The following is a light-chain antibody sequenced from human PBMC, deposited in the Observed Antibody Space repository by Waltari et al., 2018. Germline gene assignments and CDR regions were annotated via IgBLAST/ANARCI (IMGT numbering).Light chain of an antibody. J-gene: IGLJ1*01. V-gene: IGLV3-1*01. Sequence: SYDLIQSPSVSVSPGQTATITCSGDELEKRYVCWYQQKPGQSPVLVIYQDVRRPSEIPQRFSGSNSGNTATLTISGTQPMDEADYCGQAWDSGVAGVFGTGTKVTVL. CDR2: QDV. CDR1: ELEKRY. CDR3: QAWDSGVAGV.